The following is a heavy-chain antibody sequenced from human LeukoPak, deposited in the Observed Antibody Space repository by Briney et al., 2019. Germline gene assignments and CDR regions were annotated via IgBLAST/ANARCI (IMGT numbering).Heavy chain of an antibody. J-gene: IGHJ4*02. Sequence: SETLSLTCSVSGGSISRYYWSWIRQPPGKGLEWIGSIYYSGSTYYNPSLKSRVTISVDTSKNQFSLKLSSVTAADTAVYYCARPGWELLDFDYWGQGTLVTVSS. CDR1: GGSISRYY. V-gene: IGHV4-39*01. CDR2: IYYSGST. CDR3: ARPGWELLDFDY. D-gene: IGHD1-26*01.